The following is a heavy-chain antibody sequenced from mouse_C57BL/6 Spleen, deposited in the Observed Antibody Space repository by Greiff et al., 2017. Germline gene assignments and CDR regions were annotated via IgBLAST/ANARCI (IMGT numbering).Heavy chain of an antibody. CDR1: GYTFTSYW. D-gene: IGHD1-1*01. Sequence: VQLQQSGTVLARPGASVKMSCKTSGYTFTSYWMHWVKQRPGPGLEWIGAIYPGNSDTSYNQKFKGKAKLTAVTSASTAYMELSSLTNADSAVYYCTREGYYGSRENDYWGQGTTLTVSS. V-gene: IGHV1-5*01. CDR2: IYPGNSDT. J-gene: IGHJ2*01. CDR3: TREGYYGSRENDY.